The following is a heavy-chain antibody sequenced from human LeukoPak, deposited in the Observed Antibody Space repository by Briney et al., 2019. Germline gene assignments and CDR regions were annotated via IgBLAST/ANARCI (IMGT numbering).Heavy chain of an antibody. Sequence: GESLKISCKGPGYTFTNFWIAWVRQMPGKGLEWMGIIYPADSDARYSPSFQGQVTITADKSITTAYLRWSSLKASDTGIYYCARQRDGSGWGGHAIDIWGQGTVVTVSS. CDR2: IYPADSDA. CDR3: ARQRDGSGWGGHAIDI. D-gene: IGHD6-19*01. V-gene: IGHV5-51*01. J-gene: IGHJ3*02. CDR1: GYTFTNFW.